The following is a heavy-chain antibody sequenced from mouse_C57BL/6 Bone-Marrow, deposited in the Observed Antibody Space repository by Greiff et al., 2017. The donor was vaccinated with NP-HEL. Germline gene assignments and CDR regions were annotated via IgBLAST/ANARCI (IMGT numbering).Heavy chain of an antibody. Sequence: EVMLVESGGGLVQPGGSLKLSCAASGFTFSDYYMYWVRQTPEKRLEWVAYISNGGGSTYYPDTVKGRFTISRDNAKNTLYLQMSRLKSEDTAMYYCARHERLRYYAMDYWGQGTSVTVSS. CDR3: ARHERLRYYAMDY. CDR2: ISNGGGST. D-gene: IGHD2-2*01. CDR1: GFTFSDYY. J-gene: IGHJ4*01. V-gene: IGHV5-12*01.